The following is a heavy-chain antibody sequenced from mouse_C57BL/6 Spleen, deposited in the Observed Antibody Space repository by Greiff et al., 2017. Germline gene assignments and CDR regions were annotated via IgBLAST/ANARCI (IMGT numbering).Heavy chain of an antibody. CDR2: IDPEDGET. Sequence: EVQLQQSGAELVKPGASVKLSCTASGFNIKDYYMHWVKQRTEQGLEWIGRIDPEDGETKYAPKFQGKATITADPSSNTAYLQLSSLTSEDTAVYYGAIDYDGPHWYFDVWGTGTTVTVSS. V-gene: IGHV14-2*01. CDR1: GFNIKDYY. D-gene: IGHD2-4*01. CDR3: AIDYDGPHWYFDV. J-gene: IGHJ1*03.